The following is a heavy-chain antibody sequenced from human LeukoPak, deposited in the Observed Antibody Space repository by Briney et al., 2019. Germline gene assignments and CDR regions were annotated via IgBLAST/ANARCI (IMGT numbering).Heavy chain of an antibody. CDR3: ARRGNSGATDFDY. Sequence: GESLKISCKGSGYTFSDYWIGWVRQMPGKGLEWVGIIYPGDSDIRYSPSFQGQVTISADKSISTAYLQWSSLKASDTAMYYCARRGNSGATDFDYWGREPWSPSPQ. V-gene: IGHV5-51*01. D-gene: IGHD4-23*01. CDR1: GYTFSDYW. CDR2: IYPGDSDI. J-gene: IGHJ4*02.